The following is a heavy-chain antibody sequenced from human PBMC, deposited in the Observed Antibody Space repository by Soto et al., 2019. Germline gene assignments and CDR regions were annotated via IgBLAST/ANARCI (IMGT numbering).Heavy chain of an antibody. V-gene: IGHV1-69*13. CDR3: ARGGSVAATDYYYYYRMDV. Sequence: SVKVSCKASGGTFSSYAISWVRQAPGQGLEWMGGIIPIFGTAKYAQKFQGRVTITADESTSTAYMELSSLRSEDTAVYYCARGGSVAATDYYYYYRMDVWGQGTTVTVSS. D-gene: IGHD6-13*01. CDR2: IIPIFGTA. CDR1: GGTFSSYA. J-gene: IGHJ6*02.